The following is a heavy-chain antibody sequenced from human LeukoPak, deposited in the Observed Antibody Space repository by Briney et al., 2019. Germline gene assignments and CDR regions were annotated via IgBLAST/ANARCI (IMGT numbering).Heavy chain of an antibody. V-gene: IGHV3-73*01. Sequence: GGSLRLSCAASGFTFSASSLNWVRQAPGKGLEWVGRVGSKVDNYATAYAESVKGRFIISREDSKNTAYLQMNSLKTDDTAVYYCSNGHYGLDVWGQGTTVTVSS. CDR2: VGSKVDNYAT. CDR1: GFTFSASS. CDR3: SNGHYGLDV. J-gene: IGHJ6*02.